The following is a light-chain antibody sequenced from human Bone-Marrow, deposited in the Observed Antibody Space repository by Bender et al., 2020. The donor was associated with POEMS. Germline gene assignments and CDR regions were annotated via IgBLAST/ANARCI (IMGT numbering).Light chain of an antibody. Sequence: VLTQPPSVSVAPGQTARISCVGNNIGSKTVHWYQQKPGQAPVLVLFDDTERPAGIPDRLSGSNSGDTATLTISRAAAGDEADYYCQVWDSDSDHGVFGGGTKLTVL. CDR3: QVWDSDSDHGV. CDR2: DDT. J-gene: IGLJ2*01. CDR1: NIGSKT. V-gene: IGLV3-21*02.